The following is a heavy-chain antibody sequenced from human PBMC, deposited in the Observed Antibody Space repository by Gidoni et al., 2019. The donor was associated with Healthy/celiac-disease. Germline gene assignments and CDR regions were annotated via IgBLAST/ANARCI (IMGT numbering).Heavy chain of an antibody. CDR1: GFTFSRDW. CDR3: ARVIAVAAAEYYYMDV. V-gene: IGHV3-7*03. D-gene: IGHD6-19*01. CDR2: IKQDGIEK. J-gene: IGHJ6*03. Sequence: EVQLVESGGGLVQPGGSLRLSCAAAGFTFSRDWRSWVRQAPGKGLEWVANIKQDGIEKYYVDSVKGRFTISRDNAKNSLYLQMNSLRAEDTAVYYCARVIAVAAAEYYYMDVWGKGTTVTVSS.